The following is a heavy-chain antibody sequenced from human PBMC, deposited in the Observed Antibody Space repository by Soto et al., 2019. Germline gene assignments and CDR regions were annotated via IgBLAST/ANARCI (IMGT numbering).Heavy chain of an antibody. Sequence: QMQLVQSGPEVKKPGTSVKVSCKASGFTFTSSAMQWVRQARGQRLERIGWIVVGSGNTNYAQKFQERVTITRDMSTSTAYMELSSLRSEDTAVYYCAADCHLEDYYDYIWGSYRPSMDVWGKGTTVTVSS. CDR1: GFTFTSSA. CDR3: AADCHLEDYYDYIWGSYRPSMDV. CDR2: IVVGSGNT. D-gene: IGHD3-16*02. V-gene: IGHV1-58*02. J-gene: IGHJ6*03.